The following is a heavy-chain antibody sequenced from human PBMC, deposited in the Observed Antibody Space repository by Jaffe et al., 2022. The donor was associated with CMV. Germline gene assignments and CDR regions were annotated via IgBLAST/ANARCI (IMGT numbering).Heavy chain of an antibody. Sequence: QVQLVQSGAEVKKPGASVKVSCKASGYTFTGYYMHWVRQAPGQGLEWMGWINPNSGGTNYAQKFQGWVTMTRDTSISTAYMELSRLRSDDTAVYYCARSADCSSTSCYAGDFDYWGQGTLVTVSS. V-gene: IGHV1-2*04. J-gene: IGHJ4*02. CDR2: INPNSGGT. D-gene: IGHD2-2*01. CDR3: ARSADCSSTSCYAGDFDY. CDR1: GYTFTGYY.